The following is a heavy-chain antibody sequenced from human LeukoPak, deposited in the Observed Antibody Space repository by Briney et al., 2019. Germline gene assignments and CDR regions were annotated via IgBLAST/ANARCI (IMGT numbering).Heavy chain of an antibody. CDR2: ISSSGSTI. J-gene: IGHJ6*03. CDR3: ARKITEAYYYGSGTPSYYYYMDV. Sequence: GGSLRLSYAASGFTFSSYEMNWVRQAPGKGLEWVSYISSSGSTIYYADSVKGRFTISRDNAKNSLYLQMNSLRAEDTAVYYCARKITEAYYYGSGTPSYYYYMDVWGKGTTVTISS. D-gene: IGHD3-10*01. V-gene: IGHV3-48*03. CDR1: GFTFSSYE.